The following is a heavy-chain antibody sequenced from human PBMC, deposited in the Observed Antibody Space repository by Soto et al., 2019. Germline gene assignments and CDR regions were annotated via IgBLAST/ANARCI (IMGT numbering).Heavy chain of an antibody. V-gene: IGHV3-7*01. Sequence: PGGSLRLSCAASGFTFSSYWMSWVRQAPGKGLEWVAYISNDGGTKHHVDSVKGRFTISRDNAKNSLYLQMNSLRAEDTAVYYCARDPTVTSGLRRPLFDYWGQGTLVTVSS. D-gene: IGHD4-17*01. J-gene: IGHJ4*02. CDR1: GFTFSSYW. CDR2: ISNDGGTK. CDR3: ARDPTVTSGLRRPLFDY.